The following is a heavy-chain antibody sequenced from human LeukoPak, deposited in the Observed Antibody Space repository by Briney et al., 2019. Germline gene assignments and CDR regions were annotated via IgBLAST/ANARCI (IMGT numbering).Heavy chain of an antibody. J-gene: IGHJ4*02. D-gene: IGHD6-19*01. CDR2: IYYSGST. CDR3: VTKGDAEPTYSSSLPFVY. CDR1: GGSISSSSYY. V-gene: IGHV4-39*01. Sequence: SETLSLTCTVSGGSISSSSYYWGWIRQPPGKGLEWIGSIYYSGSTYYNPSLKSRVTISVDTSKNQFSLKLSSVTAADTAVYYCVTKGDAEPTYSSSLPFVYWGQGTLVTVSS.